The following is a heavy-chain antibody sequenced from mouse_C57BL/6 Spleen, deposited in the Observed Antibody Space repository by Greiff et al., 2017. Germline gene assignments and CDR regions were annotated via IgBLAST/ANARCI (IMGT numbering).Heavy chain of an antibody. D-gene: IGHD3-2*02. J-gene: IGHJ2*01. CDR3: ARETAQATVDY. V-gene: IGHV1-54*01. Sequence: QVQLQQSGAELVRPGTSVTVSCKASGYAFTNYLIEWVKQRPGQGLEWIGVINPGSGGTNYNEKFKGKATLTADKSSSTAYMQLSSLTSEDSAVYFCARETAQATVDYWGQGTTLTVSS. CDR2: INPGSGGT. CDR1: GYAFTNYL.